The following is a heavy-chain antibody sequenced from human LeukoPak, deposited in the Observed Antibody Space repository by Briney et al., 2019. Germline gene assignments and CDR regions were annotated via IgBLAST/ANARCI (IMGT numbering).Heavy chain of an antibody. V-gene: IGHV3-33*01. CDR2: IWYDGSNK. D-gene: IGHD2-2*01. CDR1: GFTFSNYG. CDR3: AREMFVVVPAAMEQDGMDV. J-gene: IGHJ6*04. Sequence: GGSLRLSCAASGFTFSNYGMHWVRQAPGKGLEWVAVIWYDGSNKYYADSVKGRFTISRDNSKNTLYLQMNSLRAEDTAVYYCAREMFVVVPAAMEQDGMDVWGKGTTVTVSS.